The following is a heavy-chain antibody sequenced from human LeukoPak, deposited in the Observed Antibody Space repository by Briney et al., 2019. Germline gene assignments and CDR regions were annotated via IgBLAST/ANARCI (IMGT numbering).Heavy chain of an antibody. CDR3: ARRYDFWSGYPTAFDY. CDR1: GYTFTGYY. V-gene: IGHV1-2*02. Sequence: ASVKVSCKASGYTFTGYYMYWVRQAPGQGLEWMGFLNPNTGGTSYAQKFQARVTMTRDTSISTAYMELGGLRSDDTAVYYCARRYDFWSGYPTAFDYWGQGTLVTVSS. D-gene: IGHD3-3*01. CDR2: LNPNTGGT. J-gene: IGHJ4*02.